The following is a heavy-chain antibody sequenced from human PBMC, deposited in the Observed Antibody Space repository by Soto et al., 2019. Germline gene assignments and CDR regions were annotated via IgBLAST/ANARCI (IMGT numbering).Heavy chain of an antibody. CDR1: GYTFTGYY. CDR3: ARDYYGSGSHNYYYYGMDV. J-gene: IGHJ6*02. CDR2: IKPNSGGT. D-gene: IGHD3-10*01. Sequence: ASVKVSCKASGYTFTGYYMHWVRQAPGQGLDWMGWIKPNSGGTNYAQKFQGWVTMTRDTSISTAYMELSRLRSDDTAVYYCARDYYGSGSHNYYYYGMDVRGQRTTVTVSS. V-gene: IGHV1-2*04.